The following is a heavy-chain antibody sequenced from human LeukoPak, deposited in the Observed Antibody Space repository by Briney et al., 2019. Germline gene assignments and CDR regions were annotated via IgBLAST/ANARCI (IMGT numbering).Heavy chain of an antibody. Sequence: ASVKVSCKASGYTFTNYDINWVRQAIGQRLEWMGWMNPKSGNTGYAQRLLGRVTLTRNTSITTAYMELRSLTSDDTAVYFCARGSGWLSGMDFWGQGAQVTVSS. J-gene: IGHJ4*02. CDR2: MNPKSGNT. CDR3: ARGSGWLSGMDF. D-gene: IGHD6-19*01. CDR1: GYTFTNYD. V-gene: IGHV1-8*01.